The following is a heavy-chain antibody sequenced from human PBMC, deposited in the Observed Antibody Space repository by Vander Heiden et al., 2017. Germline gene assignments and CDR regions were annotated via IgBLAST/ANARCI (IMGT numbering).Heavy chain of an antibody. Sequence: QLHLQESGPGLVKPSETPSLTCTVSGASIRGDGSYWGWIRQPPGKGLEWIANINYRGNTYYNPSLKSRVTISADTSKNQFSLDLNFVTAADTAVYYCARTTEGGHPRLFEYWGQGTLATVSS. J-gene: IGHJ4*02. CDR3: ARTTEGGHPRLFEY. V-gene: IGHV4-39*01. CDR2: INYRGNT. D-gene: IGHD2-15*01. CDR1: GASIRGDGSY.